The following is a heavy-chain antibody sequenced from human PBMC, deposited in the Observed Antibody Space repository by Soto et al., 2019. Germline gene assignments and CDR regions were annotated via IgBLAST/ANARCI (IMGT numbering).Heavy chain of an antibody. D-gene: IGHD6-6*01. V-gene: IGHV1-69*13. CDR1: GGTFSSYA. Sequence: GASVKVSCKASGGTFSSYAISWVRQAPGQGLEWMGGIIPIFGTANYAQKFQGRVTITADESTSTAYMELSSLRSEDTAVYYCAMGSSSSLLYVLHKYGMDVWGQGTTVTVSS. J-gene: IGHJ6*02. CDR2: IIPIFGTA. CDR3: AMGSSSSLLYVLHKYGMDV.